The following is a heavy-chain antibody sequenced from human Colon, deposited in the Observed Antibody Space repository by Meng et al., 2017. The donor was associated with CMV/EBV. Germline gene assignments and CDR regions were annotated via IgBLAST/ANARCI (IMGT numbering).Heavy chain of an antibody. D-gene: IGHD4-11*01. Sequence: SGYAFAGYYIHWVRQAPGQGLEWLGTINPDGGGTDYAQKCQGRLTMTRDTSTSTVYMELSSLTSEDTAVYYCARDRPYINQRNWFDSWGQGTLVTVSS. V-gene: IGHV1-46*01. CDR2: INPDGGGT. CDR3: ARDRPYINQRNWFDS. J-gene: IGHJ5*01. CDR1: GYAFAGYY.